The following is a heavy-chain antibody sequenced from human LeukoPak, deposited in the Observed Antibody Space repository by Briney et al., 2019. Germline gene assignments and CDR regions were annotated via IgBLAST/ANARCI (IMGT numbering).Heavy chain of an antibody. CDR3: ASPIAVAGPYYFDY. V-gene: IGHV3-74*01. J-gene: IGHJ4*02. D-gene: IGHD6-19*01. Sequence: PGGSLRLSCAASGFTFSSYWMHWVRQAPGKGLVWVSRINSDGSSTNYADSVKGRFTISRDNAKNTLYLQINSLRAEDTAVCYCASPIAVAGPYYFDYWDQGTLVTVSS. CDR2: INSDGSST. CDR1: GFTFSSYW.